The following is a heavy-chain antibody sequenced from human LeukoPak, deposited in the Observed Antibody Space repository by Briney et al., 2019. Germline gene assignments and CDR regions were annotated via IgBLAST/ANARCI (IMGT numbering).Heavy chain of an antibody. V-gene: IGHV4-39*01. CDR1: GGSISSSSYY. J-gene: IGHJ4*02. Sequence: SETLSLTYTVSGGSISSSSYYWGWIRQPPGKGLEWIGSIYYSGSTYYNPSLKSRVTISVDTSKNQFSLKLSSVTAADTAVYYCARQGYYDILTGYSAKYYFDYWGQGTLVTVSS. CDR2: IYYSGST. CDR3: ARQGYYDILTGYSAKYYFDY. D-gene: IGHD3-9*01.